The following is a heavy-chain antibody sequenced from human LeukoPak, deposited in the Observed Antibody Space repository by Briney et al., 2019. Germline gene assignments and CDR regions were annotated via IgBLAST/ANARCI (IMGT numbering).Heavy chain of an antibody. J-gene: IGHJ4*02. CDR3: ARSYGDYLFDY. D-gene: IGHD4-17*01. CDR2: ISSSSSTI. V-gene: IGHV3-48*04. CDR1: GFTFSSYS. Sequence: GGSLRLSCAASGFTFSSYSMNWVRQAPGKGLGWVSYISSSSSTIYYADSVKGRFTISRDNAKNSLYLQMNSLRAEDTAVYYCARSYGDYLFDYWGQGTLVTVSS.